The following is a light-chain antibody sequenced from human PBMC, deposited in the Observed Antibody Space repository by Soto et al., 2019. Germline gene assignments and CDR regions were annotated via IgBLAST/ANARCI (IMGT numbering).Light chain of an antibody. CDR3: QQYNNWWT. CDR1: QSVSTN. Sequence: IVMTQSPATLSVSPGERVTLSCRASQSVSTNLAWYQQKPGQAPRLLIYGASTRATGIPARFSGSGSGTEFTLTISSLQSEDFAVYYCQQYNNWWTFGQGTKVEIK. CDR2: GAS. V-gene: IGKV3-15*01. J-gene: IGKJ1*01.